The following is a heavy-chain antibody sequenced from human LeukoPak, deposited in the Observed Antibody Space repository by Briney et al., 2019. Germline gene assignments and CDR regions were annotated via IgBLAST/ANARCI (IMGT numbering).Heavy chain of an antibody. V-gene: IGHV4-61*02. CDR3: ARGPMARHAFDF. CDR2: IYTTGYT. J-gene: IGHJ3*01. CDR1: GGSISSGSYY. D-gene: IGHD3-10*01. Sequence: SETLSLTCTVSGGSISSGSYYWSWIRQPAGKGLEWIGRIYTTGYTNYNPSLKNRITISLDTSENRFSLKLTSVTAADTALYYCARGPMARHAFDFWGQGTMVTVSS.